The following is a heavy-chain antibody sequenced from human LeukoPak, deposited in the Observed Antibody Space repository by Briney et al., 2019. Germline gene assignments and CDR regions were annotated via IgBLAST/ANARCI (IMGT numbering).Heavy chain of an antibody. D-gene: IGHD2-2*01. CDR2: ISAYNGNT. Sequence: ASVKVSCKASGYTFTSYGISWVRQAPGQGLEWMGWISAYNGNTDYAQKLQGRVTMTTDTSTSTAYMELRSLRSDDTAVYYCARGGGYCSSTSCYGVDYWGQGTLVTVSS. CDR3: ARGGGYCSSTSCYGVDY. V-gene: IGHV1-18*01. CDR1: GYTFTSYG. J-gene: IGHJ4*02.